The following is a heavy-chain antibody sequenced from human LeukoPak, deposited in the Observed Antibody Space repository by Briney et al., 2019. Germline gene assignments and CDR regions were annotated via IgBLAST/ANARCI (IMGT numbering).Heavy chain of an antibody. CDR2: IHPNNGAA. J-gene: IGHJ4*02. D-gene: IGHD3-10*01. CDR1: GYTFTGSGWY. CDR3: ARDGPAQMVDFDY. Sequence: ASVKVSCKASGYTFTGSGWYLYWLRQAPGQGLECVGWIHPNNGAALYAQKFQGRVAMTTDTSISTAYMELSRLRPDDTAMYYCARDGPAQMVDFDYWGQGTLVTVSS. V-gene: IGHV1-2*02.